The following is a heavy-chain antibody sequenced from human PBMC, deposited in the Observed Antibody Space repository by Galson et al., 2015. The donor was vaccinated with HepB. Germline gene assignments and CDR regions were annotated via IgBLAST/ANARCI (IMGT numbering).Heavy chain of an antibody. CDR3: ARGPGYSSSWPHDY. CDR2: INTDGSNT. J-gene: IGHJ4*02. V-gene: IGHV3-74*01. CDR1: GFTFSSYW. D-gene: IGHD6-13*01. Sequence: CAASGFTFSSYWMHWVRQAPGKGLEWVSRINTDGSNTNYADSVKGRFTISRDNSKNTLYLQMNSLRAEDTAVYYCARGPGYSSSWPHDYWGQGTLVTVSS.